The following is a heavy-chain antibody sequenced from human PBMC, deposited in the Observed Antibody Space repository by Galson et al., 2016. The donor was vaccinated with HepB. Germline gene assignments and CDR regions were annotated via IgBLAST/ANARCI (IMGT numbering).Heavy chain of an antibody. CDR2: LYPGDSDP. Sequence: QSGAEVKKPGESLKISCKGSEYRFSTYCIGWVRQMPGKGLEWMGFLYPGDSDPKYSPSFQGLVTISGDKSIRTALLQWSSLKASDTANYYCAKEIVLVVTVGFHQGPIGLPPGALLQEHLWG. D-gene: IGHD2-8*02. V-gene: IGHV5-51*01. J-gene: IGHJ6*01. CDR1: EYRFSTYC. CDR3: AKEIVLVVTVGFHQGPIGLPPGALLQEHL.